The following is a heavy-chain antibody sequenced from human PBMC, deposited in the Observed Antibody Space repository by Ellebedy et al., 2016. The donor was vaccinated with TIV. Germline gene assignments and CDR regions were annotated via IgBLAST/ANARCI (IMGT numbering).Heavy chain of an antibody. Sequence: GESLKISCAASGFTFSNYFMQWVRQASGKGPEWVAHINNDGGITLYADSVKGRFTVSRDNAKHTLSLQMDSLRAEDTAVYYCTRDWFGVDYWGQGTLVTVSS. D-gene: IGHD3-10*01. CDR1: GFTFSNYF. V-gene: IGHV3-74*01. J-gene: IGHJ4*02. CDR3: TRDWFGVDY. CDR2: INNDGGIT.